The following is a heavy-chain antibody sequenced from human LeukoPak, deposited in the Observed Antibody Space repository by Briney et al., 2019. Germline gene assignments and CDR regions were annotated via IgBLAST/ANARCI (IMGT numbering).Heavy chain of an antibody. J-gene: IGHJ6*02. CDR2: ISGSGGST. CDR3: AYFDWLSDYYYYGMDV. CDR1: GFTFSSYA. V-gene: IGHV3-23*01. D-gene: IGHD3-9*01. Sequence: PGGSLRLSCAASGFTFSSYAMSWVRQAPGKGLEWVSAISGSGGSTYYADSVKGRFTISRDNSKNTLYLQMNSLRAEDTAVYYCAYFDWLSDYYYYGMDVWGQGTTVTVSS.